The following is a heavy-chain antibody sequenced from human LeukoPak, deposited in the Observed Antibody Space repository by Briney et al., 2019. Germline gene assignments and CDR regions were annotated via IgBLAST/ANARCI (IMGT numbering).Heavy chain of an antibody. CDR1: GGTFSSYA. J-gene: IGHJ4*02. D-gene: IGHD3-22*01. V-gene: IGHV1-69*13. CDR2: IIPIFGTA. CDR3: ARDWHDSGYFDY. Sequence: SVTVSCTASGGTFSSYAISWVRQAPGQGLEWMGGIIPIFGTANYAQKFQGRVTITADESTSTAYMELSSLRSEDTAVYYCARDWHDSGYFDYWGQGTLVTVSS.